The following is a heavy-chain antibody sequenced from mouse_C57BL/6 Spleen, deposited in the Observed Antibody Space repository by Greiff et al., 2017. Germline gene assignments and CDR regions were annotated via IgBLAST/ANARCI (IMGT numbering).Heavy chain of an antibody. CDR2: IYPGDGDT. CDR3: ARRTTVDDPFAY. V-gene: IGHV1-80*01. J-gene: IGHJ3*01. Sequence: LVESGAELVKPGASVKISCKASGYAFSSYWMNWVKQRPGKGLEWIGQIYPGDGDTNYNGKFKGKATLTADKSSSTAYMQLSSLTSEDSAVYFCARRTTVDDPFAYWGQGTLVTVSA. D-gene: IGHD1-1*01. CDR1: GYAFSSYW.